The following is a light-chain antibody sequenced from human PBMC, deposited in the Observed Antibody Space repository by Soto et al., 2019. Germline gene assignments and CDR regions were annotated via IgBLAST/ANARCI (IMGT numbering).Light chain of an antibody. CDR1: QRVSNNF. Sequence: VVLTQFPGTLPLSPGETATLSCGASQRVSNNFLGWYQQKPGLPPRLLIYDATSRANGIPERFSGRGSGTHFTLTISRLEPEDFAVYYCQQYGSTPWTFGRGTKVDIK. CDR2: DAT. J-gene: IGKJ1*01. CDR3: QQYGSTPWT. V-gene: IGKV3D-20*01.